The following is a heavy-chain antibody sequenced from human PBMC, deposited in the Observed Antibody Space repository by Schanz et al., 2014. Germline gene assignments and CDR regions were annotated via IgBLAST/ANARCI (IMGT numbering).Heavy chain of an antibody. CDR3: ARENKDYDSILNKFFHYGLDL. CDR2: ISPNSGDT. J-gene: IGHJ6*02. V-gene: IGHV1-2*06. D-gene: IGHD3-3*02. CDR1: GYTLTGFG. Sequence: QVQLVQSGAEVKKPGASVKVSCKASGYTLTGFGVSWVRQAPGQGREWMGRISPNSGDTHSAQKFQGRVTMTWDRSISTANMELSRLRSDDTAVYYCARENKDYDSILNKFFHYGLDLWGQGTTVTVSS.